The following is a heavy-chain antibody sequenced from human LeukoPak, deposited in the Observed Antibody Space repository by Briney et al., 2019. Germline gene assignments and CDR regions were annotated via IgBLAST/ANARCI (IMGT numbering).Heavy chain of an antibody. D-gene: IGHD6-19*01. Sequence: ASVKVSCKASGYTFTGYYMHWVRQAPGQGREWMGWIKPNSGGTNYAQKFQGRVTMTRDTSISTAYMELSRLRSDDTAVYYCARGATGAVAGTASYYYYYYMDVWGKGTTVTVSS. V-gene: IGHV1-2*02. CDR3: ARGATGAVAGTASYYYYYYMDV. CDR2: IKPNSGGT. CDR1: GYTFTGYY. J-gene: IGHJ6*03.